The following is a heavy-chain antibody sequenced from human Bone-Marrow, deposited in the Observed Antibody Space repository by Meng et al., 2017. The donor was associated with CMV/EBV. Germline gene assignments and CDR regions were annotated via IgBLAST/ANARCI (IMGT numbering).Heavy chain of an antibody. V-gene: IGHV5-51*01. Sequence: GESLKISCKVSGYTFNIYWIGWVRQMPGKGLERVGIIYPGDSDARYSPSFQGQVTISVDRSISTAYLQWNSLKASDTATYYCARASRDGDYFDYWGQGTLVTVSS. J-gene: IGHJ4*02. CDR2: IYPGDSDA. D-gene: IGHD5-24*01. CDR1: GYTFNIYW. CDR3: ARASRDGDYFDY.